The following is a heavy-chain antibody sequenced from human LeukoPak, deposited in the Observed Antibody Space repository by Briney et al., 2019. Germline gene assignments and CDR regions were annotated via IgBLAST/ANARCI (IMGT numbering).Heavy chain of an antibody. CDR1: GFTFSPYW. Sequence: GGSLRLSCEASGFTFSPYWMTWVRQAPGKGLEWVANINKDGSQKHYVDSVKGRFTISRDNSKNTVFLQMNSLRHEDTAIYYCVIWGDYDVLTGYYVPDYWGQGTLVTVSS. D-gene: IGHD3-9*01. J-gene: IGHJ4*02. CDR3: VIWGDYDVLTGYYVPDY. V-gene: IGHV3-7*03. CDR2: INKDGSQK.